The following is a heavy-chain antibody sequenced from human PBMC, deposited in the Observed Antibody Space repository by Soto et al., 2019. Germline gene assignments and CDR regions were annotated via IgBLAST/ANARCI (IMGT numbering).Heavy chain of an antibody. J-gene: IGHJ4*02. CDR2: IHYSGST. CDR1: GGSISRTSYY. D-gene: IGHD4-17*01. Sequence: SETLSLTCTVSGGSISRTSYYWGWIRQPPGKGLEWIGSIHYSGSTYYNRSLKSRVTISVDTSKNQFSLKLTSVTAADTAVYYCARPDYGDPLSFDCWGQGTLVTVSS. V-gene: IGHV4-39*01. CDR3: ARPDYGDPLSFDC.